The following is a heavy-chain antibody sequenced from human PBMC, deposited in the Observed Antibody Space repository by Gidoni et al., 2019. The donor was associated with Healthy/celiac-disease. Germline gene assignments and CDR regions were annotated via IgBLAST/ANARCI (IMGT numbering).Heavy chain of an antibody. Sequence: EVQLLEYGGGLVQPGGSLRLSCAASGFTFRSYAMSWVRQAPGKGLGGVSAISGSGGSTYYADSVKGRFTISRDNSKNTLYLQMNSLRAEDTAVYYCAKELRNSRPGEWFDPWGQGTLVTVSS. J-gene: IGHJ5*02. V-gene: IGHV3-23*01. CDR3: AKELRNSRPGEWFDP. D-gene: IGHD1-7*01. CDR1: GFTFRSYA. CDR2: ISGSGGST.